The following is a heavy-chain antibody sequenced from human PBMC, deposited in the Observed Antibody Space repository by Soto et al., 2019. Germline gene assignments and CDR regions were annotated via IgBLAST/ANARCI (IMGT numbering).Heavy chain of an antibody. Sequence: SETLSLTCTVSGGSISSYYWSWIRQPPGKGLEWIGYIYYSGSTNYNPSLKSRVTISVDTSKNQFSLKLSSVTAADTAVYYCARVERPFGELLFDYWGQGTLVTVSS. J-gene: IGHJ4*02. CDR3: ARVERPFGELLFDY. CDR2: IYYSGST. D-gene: IGHD3-10*01. V-gene: IGHV4-59*01. CDR1: GGSISSYY.